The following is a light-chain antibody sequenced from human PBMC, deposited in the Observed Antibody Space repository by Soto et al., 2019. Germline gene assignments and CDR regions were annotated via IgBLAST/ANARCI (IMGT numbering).Light chain of an antibody. Sequence: QAVVTQPPSASGTPGQRVTISCSGSSSNIGSNKVNWYQQLPGTAPKLLIHSNNQRPSGVPDRVSGSKSGTSASLAISGLQSEDEADYYCATWDDSLNGPVFGGGTKLTVL. CDR2: SNN. V-gene: IGLV1-44*01. J-gene: IGLJ2*01. CDR3: ATWDDSLNGPV. CDR1: SSNIGSNK.